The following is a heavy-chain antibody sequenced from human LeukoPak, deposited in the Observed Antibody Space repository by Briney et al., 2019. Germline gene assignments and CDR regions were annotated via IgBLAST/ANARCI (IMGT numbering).Heavy chain of an antibody. D-gene: IGHD3-3*01. CDR3: ASWSYDFWSGYSETSFDY. CDR2: INHSGST. CDR1: GGSFSGYY. V-gene: IGHV4-34*01. J-gene: IGHJ4*02. Sequence: SETLSLTCAVYGGSFSGYYWSWIRQPPGKGLEWIGEINHSGSTNYNPSLKSRVTISVDTSKNQFSLKLSSVTAADTAVYYCASWSYDFWSGYSETSFDYWGQGTLVTVSS.